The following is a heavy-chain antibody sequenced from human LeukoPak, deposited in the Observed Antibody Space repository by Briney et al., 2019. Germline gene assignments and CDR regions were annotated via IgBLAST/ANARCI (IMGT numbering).Heavy chain of an antibody. Sequence: GGSLRLSCAASGFTFSSYSMNWVRQAPGKGLEWVSSISSSSSYIYYADSVKGRFTISRDNAKNSLYLQMNSLRAEDTAVYYCARGCSSTSCYRPDRKSYYYYYYMDVWGKGTTVTVSS. CDR1: GFTFSSYS. CDR3: ARGCSSTSCYRPDRKSYYYYYYMDV. CDR2: ISSSSSYI. V-gene: IGHV3-21*01. D-gene: IGHD2-2*01. J-gene: IGHJ6*03.